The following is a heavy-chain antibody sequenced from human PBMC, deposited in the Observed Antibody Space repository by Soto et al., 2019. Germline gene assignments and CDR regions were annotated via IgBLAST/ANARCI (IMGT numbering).Heavy chain of an antibody. J-gene: IGHJ4*02. V-gene: IGHV3-23*05. CDR3: NSRVSEDFDF. CDR1: GLPFSNFA. CDR2: IDPIVTVV. Sequence: VQLLESGGDLVQPGGSLRLSCAATGLPFSNFAMNWVRQAPGRGLEWVSTIDPIVTVVHYADSVKGRFTISRDNSRNTLYLQMTSLRAEDTAMYYCNSRVSEDFDFWGQGTLVTVSS.